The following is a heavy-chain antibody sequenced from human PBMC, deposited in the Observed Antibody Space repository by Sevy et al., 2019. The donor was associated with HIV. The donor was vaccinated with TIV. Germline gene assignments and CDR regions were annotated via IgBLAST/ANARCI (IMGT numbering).Heavy chain of an antibody. CDR2: TYYRSKWYN. V-gene: IGHV6-1*01. Sequence: SQTLSLTCAISGDSVSSNSAAWNWIRQSPSRGLEWLGRTYYRSKWYNDYAVSVKGRITINPDTSNNQFTLQLNSVTPEDTAVYYCARAGGGGYCSGGSCYSSYYYFYGMDVWGRGTTVTVSS. J-gene: IGHJ6*02. D-gene: IGHD2-15*01. CDR1: GDSVSSNSAA. CDR3: ARAGGGGYCSGGSCYSSYYYFYGMDV.